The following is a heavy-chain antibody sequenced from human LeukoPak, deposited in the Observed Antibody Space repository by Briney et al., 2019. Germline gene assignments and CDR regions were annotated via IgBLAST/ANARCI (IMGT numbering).Heavy chain of an antibody. Sequence: SETLSLTCTVSGGSISSYYWSWIRQPAGKGLEWIGRIYTSGSTNYNPSLKSRVTMSVDTSKNQFSLKLSSVTAADTAVYYCARESVGATTLDYYYYMDVWGKGTTVTISS. CDR1: GGSISSYY. CDR3: ARESVGATTLDYYYYMDV. CDR2: IYTSGST. J-gene: IGHJ6*03. V-gene: IGHV4-4*07. D-gene: IGHD1-26*01.